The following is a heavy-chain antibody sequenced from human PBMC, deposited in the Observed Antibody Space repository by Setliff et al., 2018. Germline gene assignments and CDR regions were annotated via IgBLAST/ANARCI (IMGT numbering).Heavy chain of an antibody. Sequence: PGGSLRLSCVASGFTFSSYAVSWVRQAPGKGLEWVSTVNDNGRRTYYANSVKGQFTISRDSSKNTLYLQMNNLRAEDTALYYCARRGGTSGQGAFDIWGQGTMVTVSS. CDR1: GFTFSSYA. J-gene: IGHJ3*02. D-gene: IGHD1-26*01. V-gene: IGHV3-23*01. CDR2: VNDNGRRT. CDR3: ARRGGTSGQGAFDI.